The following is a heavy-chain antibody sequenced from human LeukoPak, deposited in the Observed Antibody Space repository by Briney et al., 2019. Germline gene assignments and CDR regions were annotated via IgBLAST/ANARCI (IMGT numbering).Heavy chain of an antibody. CDR3: ARAAGYYDSSAPDDY. Sequence: ASVKVSCKAFGYTFTKEAISWVRQAPGQGLEWMGIINPSGGSTSYAQKFQGRVTMTRDTSTSTVYMELSSLRSEDTAVYYCARAAGYYDSSAPDDYWGQGTLVTVSS. J-gene: IGHJ4*02. CDR1: GYTFTKEA. D-gene: IGHD3-22*01. V-gene: IGHV1-46*01. CDR2: INPSGGST.